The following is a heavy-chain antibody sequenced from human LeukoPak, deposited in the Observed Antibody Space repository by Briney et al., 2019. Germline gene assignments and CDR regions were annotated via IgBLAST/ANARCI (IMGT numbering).Heavy chain of an antibody. CDR3: TKFRGSEKTAIDC. J-gene: IGHJ4*02. CDR1: GFTFSSYA. Sequence: GGSLRLSCAASGFTFSSYAMSWVRQAPGKGLEWVSTISGGGGRTWYADSVKGRFTISRDNSKNTVDVQLNSLRAEDTAVYYCTKFRGSEKTAIDCWGQGTLVTVSS. D-gene: IGHD6-25*01. CDR2: ISGGGGRT. V-gene: IGHV3-23*01.